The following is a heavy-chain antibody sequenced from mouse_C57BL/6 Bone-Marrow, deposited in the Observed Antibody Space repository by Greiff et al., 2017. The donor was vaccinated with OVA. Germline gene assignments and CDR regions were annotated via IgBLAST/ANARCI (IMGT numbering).Heavy chain of an antibody. J-gene: IGHJ3*01. CDR1: GFTFSSYA. D-gene: IGHD3-2*02. CDR2: ISDGGSYT. CDR3: ARDQGGTWFAY. Sequence: EVKVEESGGGLVKPGGSLKLSCAASGFTFSSYAMSWVRQTPEKRLEWVATISDGGSYTYYPDNVKGRFTISRDNAKNNLYLQMSHLKSEDTAMYYCARDQGGTWFAYWGQGTLVTVSA. V-gene: IGHV5-4*01.